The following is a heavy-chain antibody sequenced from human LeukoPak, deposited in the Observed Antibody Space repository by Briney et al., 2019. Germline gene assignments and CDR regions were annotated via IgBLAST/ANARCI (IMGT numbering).Heavy chain of an antibody. V-gene: IGHV4-59*08. CDR3: ARHLNNCGDDCYIFDY. Sequence: PSETLSLTCTVSGGSISSYYWSWIRRPPGKGLEWIGYIYYSGSTNYNPSLKSRVTISVDTSKNQFSLRVSSVTAADTAVYYCARHLNNCGDDCYIFDYWGQGTLVTVSS. CDR1: GGSISSYY. J-gene: IGHJ4*02. CDR2: IYYSGST. D-gene: IGHD2-21*01.